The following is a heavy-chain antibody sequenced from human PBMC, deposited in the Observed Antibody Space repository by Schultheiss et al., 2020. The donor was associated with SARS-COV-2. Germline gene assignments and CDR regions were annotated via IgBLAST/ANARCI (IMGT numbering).Heavy chain of an antibody. CDR2: ISSSGSTI. D-gene: IGHD3-9*01. Sequence: GGSLRLSCAASGFTFSNAWMNWVRQAPGKGLEWVSYISSSGSTIYYADSVKGRFTISRDNAKNSLFLQMNSLRDEDTAVYFCARDRYSVNDYWGQGTLVTVSS. J-gene: IGHJ4*02. CDR1: GFTFSNAW. CDR3: ARDRYSVNDY. V-gene: IGHV3-48*02.